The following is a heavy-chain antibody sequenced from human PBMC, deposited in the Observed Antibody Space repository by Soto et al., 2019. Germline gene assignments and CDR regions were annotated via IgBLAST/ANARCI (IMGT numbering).Heavy chain of an antibody. CDR2: ISWNSGSI. Sequence: EVQLVESGGGLVQPGRSLRLSCAASGFTLDDYAMHWVRQAPGKGLEWVSGISWNSGSIGYADSVKGRFTISRDNAKNSLYLQMNSLRAEDTALYYCAKDRPGLEAAGTGFDYWGQGTLVTVSS. D-gene: IGHD6-13*01. CDR1: GFTLDDYA. V-gene: IGHV3-9*01. CDR3: AKDRPGLEAAGTGFDY. J-gene: IGHJ4*02.